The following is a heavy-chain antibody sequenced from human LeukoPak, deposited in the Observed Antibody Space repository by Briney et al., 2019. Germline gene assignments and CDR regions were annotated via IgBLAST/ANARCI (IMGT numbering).Heavy chain of an antibody. CDR3: ACVSDSSGPV. J-gene: IGHJ4*02. CDR1: GGTFSSYA. CDR2: ISAYNGNT. Sequence: GASVKVSCKASGGTFSSYAISWVRQAPGQGLEWMGWISAYNGNTNYAQKLQGRVTMTTDTSTSTAYMELRSLRSDDTAVYYCACVSDSSGPVWGQGTLVTVSS. V-gene: IGHV1-18*01. D-gene: IGHD6-19*01.